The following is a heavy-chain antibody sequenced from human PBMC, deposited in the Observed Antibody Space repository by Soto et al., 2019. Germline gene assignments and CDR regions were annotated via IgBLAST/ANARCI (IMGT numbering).Heavy chain of an antibody. J-gene: IGHJ5*02. Sequence: SVKVSCKASGFTFTSSAMQWVRQARGQRLEWIGWIVVGSGNTNYAQKFQERVTITRDMSTSTAYMELSSLRSEDTAVYYCAAFLQWDPLVFDPWGQGTLVTVSS. D-gene: IGHD1-26*01. CDR1: GFTFTSSA. CDR3: AAFLQWDPLVFDP. V-gene: IGHV1-58*02. CDR2: IVVGSGNT.